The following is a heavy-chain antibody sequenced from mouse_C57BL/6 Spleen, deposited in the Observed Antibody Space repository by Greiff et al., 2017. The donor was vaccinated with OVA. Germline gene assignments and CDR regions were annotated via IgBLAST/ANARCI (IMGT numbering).Heavy chain of an antibody. V-gene: IGHV5-6*01. D-gene: IGHD2-1*01. Sequence: EVHLVESGGDLVKPGGSLKLSCAASGFTFSSYGMSWVRQTPDKRLAWVATISSGGSYTYYPDSVKGRFTISRDNAKNTLYLQMSSLKSEDTAMYYCARQGIYYDAMDYWGQGTSVTVSS. CDR3: ARQGIYYDAMDY. CDR1: GFTFSSYG. CDR2: ISSGGSYT. J-gene: IGHJ4*01.